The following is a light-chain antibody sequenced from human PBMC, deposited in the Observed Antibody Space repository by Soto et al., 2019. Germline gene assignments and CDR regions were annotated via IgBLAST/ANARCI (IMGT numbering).Light chain of an antibody. V-gene: IGKV1-5*03. CDR1: QSLNNW. Sequence: DIQMTQSPSTLSASVGDRVTITCRASQSLNNWLAWFQQKPGKAPTLLIYKASGLESGVPSRFSGCGSGTEFTLTISSLKPDDFSTYYCQQYNTYPWTFGQGTKVEIK. J-gene: IGKJ1*01. CDR2: KAS. CDR3: QQYNTYPWT.